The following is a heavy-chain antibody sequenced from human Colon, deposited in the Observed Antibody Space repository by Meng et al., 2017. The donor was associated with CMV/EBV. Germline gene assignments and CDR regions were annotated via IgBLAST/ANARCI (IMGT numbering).Heavy chain of an antibody. CDR3: AKDARGYAYSIDF. V-gene: IGHV3-30*02. J-gene: IGHJ4*02. Sequence: GGSLRLSCSTSGFSFNNNAMHWVRQAPGKGLEWVALVHYDGSDQKYADSVKGRFIISKDLSNNTVYLFMNSLRAEDSATYFCAKDARGYAYSIDFWGQGTVVTVSS. D-gene: IGHD3-16*01. CDR1: GFSFNNNA. CDR2: VHYDGSDQ.